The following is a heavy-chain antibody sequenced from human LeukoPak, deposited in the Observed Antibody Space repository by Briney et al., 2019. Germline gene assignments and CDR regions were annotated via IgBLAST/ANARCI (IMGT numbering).Heavy chain of an antibody. J-gene: IGHJ4*02. CDR2: IYTSGST. V-gene: IGHV4-61*02. CDR1: GGSISSGSYY. CDR3: ARGFFGVAAGLVFDY. D-gene: IGHD2-15*01. Sequence: SETLSLTCTVSGGSISSGSYYWSWIRQPAGKGLEWIGRIYTSGSTNYNPSLKSRVTISVDTSKNQFSLKLSSVTAADTAVYYCARGFFGVAAGLVFDYWGQGTLVTVSS.